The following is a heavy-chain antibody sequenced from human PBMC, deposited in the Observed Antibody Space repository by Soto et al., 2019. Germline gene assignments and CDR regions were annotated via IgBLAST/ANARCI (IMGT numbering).Heavy chain of an antibody. CDR2: IIPILGIA. D-gene: IGHD3-22*01. CDR1: GGTFSSYA. V-gene: IGHV1-69*10. Sequence: KISCKASGGTFSSYAINWVRQAPGQGLEWMGGIIPILGIANYAHKFQGRFTITADKSTSTSYMELSSLRSEDTAVYYCARKASVDYYDSSGYEYFQHWGQGTLVTVSS. J-gene: IGHJ1*01. CDR3: ARKASVDYYDSSGYEYFQH.